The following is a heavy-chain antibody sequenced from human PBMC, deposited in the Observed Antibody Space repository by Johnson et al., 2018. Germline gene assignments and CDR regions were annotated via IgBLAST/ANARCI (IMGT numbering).Heavy chain of an antibody. J-gene: IGHJ4*02. Sequence: QVQLQESGPGLVKPSETLSLTCSVSGGSISSYHWSWIRQPAGKGLEWIGYIHNSGSTSSHPSLKSRVTVSLDPSKNQFSLKLKSVTAADTAVYYCAREIAVAGLFDYWGQVTLVTVSS. CDR3: AREIAVAGLFDY. D-gene: IGHD6-19*01. CDR2: IHNSGST. V-gene: IGHV4-59*01. CDR1: GGSISSYH.